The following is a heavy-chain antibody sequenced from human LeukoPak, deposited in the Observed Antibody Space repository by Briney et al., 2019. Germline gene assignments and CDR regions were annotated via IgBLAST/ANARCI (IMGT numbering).Heavy chain of an antibody. CDR2: INHSGST. CDR3: ARGRGRARGSNWFDP. D-gene: IGHD1-26*01. V-gene: IGHV4-34*01. J-gene: IGHJ5*02. Sequence: SETLSLTCAVYGGSFSGYYWSWIRQPPGKGLEWIGEINHSGSTNYNPSLKSRVTISVDTSKNQFSLKLSSVTAADTAVYYCARGRGRARGSNWFDPWGQGTLVTVSS. CDR1: GGSFSGYY.